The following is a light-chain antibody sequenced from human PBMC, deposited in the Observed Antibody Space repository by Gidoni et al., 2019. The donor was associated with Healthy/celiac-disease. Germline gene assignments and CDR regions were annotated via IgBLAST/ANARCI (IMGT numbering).Light chain of an antibody. CDR3: QSYDSSLSHWV. J-gene: IGLJ3*02. Sequence: QSVLTQPPSVSGAPGQRVTISCTGSSSNIGAGYDVHWYPQLPGTAPKLLIYGNSNRPSGVPDRFSGSKSGTSASLAITGLQAEDEADYYCQSYDSSLSHWVFGGGTKLTVL. CDR1: SSNIGAGYD. V-gene: IGLV1-40*01. CDR2: GNS.